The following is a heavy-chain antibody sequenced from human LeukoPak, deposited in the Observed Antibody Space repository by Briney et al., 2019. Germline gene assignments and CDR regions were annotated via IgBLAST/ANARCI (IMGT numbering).Heavy chain of an antibody. D-gene: IGHD5-18*01. Sequence: SETLSLTCTVSGGSISSYYWSWIRQPPGKRLEWIGYIYYSGSTNYNPSLMSRVTISVDTSKSQISLKLSSVTAADTAVYYCARDLGVMVRAFDIWGQGTMVTVSS. J-gene: IGHJ3*02. CDR2: IYYSGST. V-gene: IGHV4-59*01. CDR3: ARDLGVMVRAFDI. CDR1: GGSISSYY.